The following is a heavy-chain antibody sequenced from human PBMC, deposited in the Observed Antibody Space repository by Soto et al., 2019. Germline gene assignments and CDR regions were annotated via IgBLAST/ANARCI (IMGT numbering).Heavy chain of an antibody. CDR2: TYYRSKWYN. CDR1: GDSVSSNSAA. D-gene: IGHD5-18*01. Sequence: SQTLSLTCAISGDSVSSNSAAWNWIRQSPSRGLEWLGRTYYRSKWYNDYAVSVKSRITINPDTSKNQFSLQLNSVTPEDTAVYYCARWEGYSYGLYYYYGMDVWGQGTTVTVSS. J-gene: IGHJ6*02. CDR3: ARWEGYSYGLYYYYGMDV. V-gene: IGHV6-1*01.